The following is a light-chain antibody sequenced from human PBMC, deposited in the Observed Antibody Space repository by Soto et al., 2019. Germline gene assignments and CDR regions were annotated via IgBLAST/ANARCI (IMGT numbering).Light chain of an antibody. Sequence: QSVLTQPPSASGTPGQRVTISCSGSGSNIGSNTVNWYQQLPGTAPKLLIYSNNQRPSGVPDRFSGSKSGTSASLAISGLQSEDEADYYCAAWDDSLNGRVFGGRTKLTVL. CDR1: GSNIGSNT. J-gene: IGLJ3*02. CDR2: SNN. CDR3: AAWDDSLNGRV. V-gene: IGLV1-44*01.